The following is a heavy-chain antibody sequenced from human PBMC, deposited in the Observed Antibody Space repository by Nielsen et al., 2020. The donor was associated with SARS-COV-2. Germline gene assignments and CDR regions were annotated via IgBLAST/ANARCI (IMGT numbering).Heavy chain of an antibody. V-gene: IGHV3-30*03. CDR3: ARGHDLYGMDV. CDR1: GFDFSDFG. Sequence: GESLKISCAVSGFDFSDFGIHWVRQAPGKGLEWVAVMSSDGRNELYADSVRGRFSISRDNSKNTIFLQVDSLRSDDSAVYYCARGHDLYGMDVWGQGTTVTVSS. J-gene: IGHJ6*02. CDR2: MSSDGRNE. D-gene: IGHD3/OR15-3a*01.